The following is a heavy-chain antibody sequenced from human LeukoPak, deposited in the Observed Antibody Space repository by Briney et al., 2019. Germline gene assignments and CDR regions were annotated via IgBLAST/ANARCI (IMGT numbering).Heavy chain of an antibody. CDR1: GFTFSSYS. D-gene: IGHD3-22*01. J-gene: IGHJ4*02. CDR2: ISSSSRTI. V-gene: IGHV3-48*02. Sequence: GGSLRLSCAASGFTFSSYSMNWVRQAPGKGLEWVSYISSSSRTIYDADSVKGRFTISRDNAQNSLYLQMNSLRDEDTAVYYCARGDSSGYPYYFDYWGQGTLVTVSS. CDR3: ARGDSSGYPYYFDY.